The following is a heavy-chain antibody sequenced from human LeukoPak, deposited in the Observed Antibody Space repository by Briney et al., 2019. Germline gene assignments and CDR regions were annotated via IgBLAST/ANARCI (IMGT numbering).Heavy chain of an antibody. Sequence: PSQTLSLTCTVSGGSISSGGYYWSWIRQHPGQGLEWIGYIYYSGSTYYNPSLKSRVTISVDTSKNQFSLKLSSVTAADTAVYYCARGGSSWYINWGQGTLVTVSS. D-gene: IGHD6-13*01. J-gene: IGHJ4*02. CDR3: ARGGSSWYIN. V-gene: IGHV4-31*03. CDR1: GGSISSGGYY. CDR2: IYYSGST.